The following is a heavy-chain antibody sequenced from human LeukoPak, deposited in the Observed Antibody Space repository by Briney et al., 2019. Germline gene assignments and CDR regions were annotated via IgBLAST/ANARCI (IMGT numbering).Heavy chain of an antibody. CDR3: ARVAVASVGAQLGT. CDR1: GYTFTSYA. Sequence: ASVKVSCKASGYTFTSYAMNWVRQAPGQGLEWMGWINTNTGNPTYAQGFTGRFDFSLNTSVSTAYLQISSLKAEDTAVYYCARVAVASVGAQLGTWGQGTLVTVSS. J-gene: IGHJ5*02. V-gene: IGHV7-4-1*02. D-gene: IGHD1-26*01. CDR2: INTNTGNP.